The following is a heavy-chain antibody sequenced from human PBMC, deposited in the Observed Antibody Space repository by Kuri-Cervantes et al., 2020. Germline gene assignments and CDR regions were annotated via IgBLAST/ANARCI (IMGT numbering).Heavy chain of an antibody. V-gene: IGHV1-8*01. J-gene: IGHJ6*03. D-gene: IGHD3-9*01. CDR1: GYTFTSYD. CDR2: MNTNSGNT. Sequence: ASVNISSKASGYTFTSYDINWVRQATGQEREWMGWMNTNSGNTGYAQKLQIRVTMTRNTSISTAYMQLRSLRFDDTAVYYCARVHETYDILTGYPSDYPDYYYYKDVWGKGTTVTVSS. CDR3: ARVHETYDILTGYPSDYPDYYYYKDV.